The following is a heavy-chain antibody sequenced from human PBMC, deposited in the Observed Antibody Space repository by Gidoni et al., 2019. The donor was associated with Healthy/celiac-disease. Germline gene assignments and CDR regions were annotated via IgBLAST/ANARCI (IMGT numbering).Heavy chain of an antibody. CDR3: ARDPRIQPVGYFDY. D-gene: IGHD5-18*01. V-gene: IGHV3-21*01. CDR2: ISSSSSYI. CDR1: GFTFSSYS. J-gene: IGHJ4*02. Sequence: EVQLVESGGGLVKPGGSLGLSCAASGFTFSSYSMNWVRQAPGKGLEWVSSISSSSSYIYYADSVKGRFTISRDNAKNSLYLQMNSLRAEDTAVYYCARDPRIQPVGYFDYWGQGTLVTVSS.